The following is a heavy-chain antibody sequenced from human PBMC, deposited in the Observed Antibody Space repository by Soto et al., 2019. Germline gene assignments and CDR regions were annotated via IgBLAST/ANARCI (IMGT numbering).Heavy chain of an antibody. V-gene: IGHV2-26*01. D-gene: IGHD3-3*01. J-gene: IGHJ6*03. CDR2: IFSKDEK. CDR3: ARIISADFWSGYYRYYYYYMDV. CDR1: GFSLSNARMG. Sequence: SGPTLVNPTETLTLTCTVSGFSLSNARMGVSWIRQPPGKALEWLAHIFSKDEKSYSTSLKSRLTISKDTSKSQVVLTMTNMDPVDTATYYCARIISADFWSGYYRYYYYYMDVWGKGTTVTVSS.